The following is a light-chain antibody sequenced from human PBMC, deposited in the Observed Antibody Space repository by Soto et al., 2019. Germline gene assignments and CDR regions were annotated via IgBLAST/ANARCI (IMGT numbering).Light chain of an antibody. V-gene: IGLV2-14*02. CDR3: SSYTTSSTVV. CDR2: EVT. Sequence: QSALTQPASVSGSPGQSITISCTGTSSDVGSHNFVSWYQQRPGKAPKLIIFEVTKRPSGVSNRFSASKSGNTASLTISTLQAEDEAEYYCSSYTTSSTVVFGGGTKLTVL. J-gene: IGLJ3*02. CDR1: SSDVGSHNF.